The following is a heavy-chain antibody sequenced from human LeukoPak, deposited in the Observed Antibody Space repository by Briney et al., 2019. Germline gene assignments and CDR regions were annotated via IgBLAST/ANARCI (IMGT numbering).Heavy chain of an antibody. CDR2: INPNSGGT. V-gene: IGHV1-2*02. D-gene: IGHD2-15*01. CDR3: ARGVLAPNWFDP. CDR1: GYTFTGYY. Sequence: ASVKVYCKASGYTFTGYYTHWVRQAPGQGLEWMGWINPNSGGTNYAQKFQGRVTMTRDTSISTAYMELSRLRSDDTAVYYCARGVLAPNWFDPWGQGTLVTVSS. J-gene: IGHJ5*02.